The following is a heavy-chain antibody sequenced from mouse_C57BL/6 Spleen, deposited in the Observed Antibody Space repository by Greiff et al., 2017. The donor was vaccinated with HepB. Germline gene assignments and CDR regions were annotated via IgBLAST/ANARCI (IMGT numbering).Heavy chain of an antibody. CDR2: IYPGDGDT. CDR3: ARGAGYYYAMDY. V-gene: IGHV1-80*01. J-gene: IGHJ4*01. Sequence: VQLQQSGAELVKPGASVKISCKASGYAFSSYWMNWVKQRPGKGLEWIGQIYPGDGDTNYNGKFKGKATLTADKSSSTAYMQLSSLTSEDSAVYFCARGAGYYYAMDYWGQGTSVTVSS. D-gene: IGHD2-2*01. CDR1: GYAFSSYW.